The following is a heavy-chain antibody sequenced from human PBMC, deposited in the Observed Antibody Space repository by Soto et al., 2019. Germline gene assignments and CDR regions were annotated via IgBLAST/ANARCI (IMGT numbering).Heavy chain of an antibody. V-gene: IGHV1-18*01. CDR2: ISTYNGNT. J-gene: IGHJ6*02. CDR1: GYTFISYE. Sequence: QVKLVQSGAEVKKPGASVKVSCKASGYTFISYEITWVRQAPGQGPEWMGWISTYNGNTNYAQKLQGRVTMTTDTSTSTAYMELRSLRSDDTAVYYCARWTTNYGMDVWGQGTTVTVSS. CDR3: ARWTTNYGMDV.